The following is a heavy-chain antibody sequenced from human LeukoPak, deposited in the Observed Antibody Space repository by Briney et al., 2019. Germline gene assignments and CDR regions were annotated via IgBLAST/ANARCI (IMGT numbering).Heavy chain of an antibody. V-gene: IGHV1-46*01. CDR2: INPSGGST. CDR1: GYTFTSYY. CDR3: ARHGGVRGVLDY. J-gene: IGHJ4*02. D-gene: IGHD3-10*01. Sequence: ASVKVSCKASGYTFTSYYMHWVRQAPGQGLEWMGIINPSGGSTSYAQKFQGRVTMTRDTSTSTAYMELRSLRSDDTAVYYCARHGGVRGVLDYWGQGTLVTVSS.